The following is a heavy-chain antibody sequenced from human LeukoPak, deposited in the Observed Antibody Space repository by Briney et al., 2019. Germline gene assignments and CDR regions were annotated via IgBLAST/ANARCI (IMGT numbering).Heavy chain of an antibody. CDR2: IYTSGDRT. J-gene: IGHJ4*02. CDR1: GFTFSTYS. V-gene: IGHV3-23*01. Sequence: GGSLRLSCAAAGFTFSTYSMRWVRQGQGKGREWDSSIYTSGDRTIYAASVKGRFPISRDNSKNTLYLQMSSLRTEDTAIYYCAKDVVPDSGWDLDYWGQGTLVTVSS. CDR3: AKDVVPDSGWDLDY. D-gene: IGHD6-19*01.